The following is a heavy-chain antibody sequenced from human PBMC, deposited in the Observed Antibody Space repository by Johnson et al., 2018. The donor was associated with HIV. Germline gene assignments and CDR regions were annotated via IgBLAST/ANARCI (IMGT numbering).Heavy chain of an antibody. CDR2: IGTAGDT. Sequence: MQLVESGGGLVQPGGSLRLSCAASGFTFSSYDMHWVRQATGKGLEWVSAIGTAGDTYYPGSVKGRFTISRENAKNSLYLQMNSLRAGDTAVYYCASEAQTHAFDIWGQGTMVTVSS. CDR3: ASEAQTHAFDI. CDR1: GFTFSSYD. D-gene: IGHD4-23*01. J-gene: IGHJ3*02. V-gene: IGHV3-13*01.